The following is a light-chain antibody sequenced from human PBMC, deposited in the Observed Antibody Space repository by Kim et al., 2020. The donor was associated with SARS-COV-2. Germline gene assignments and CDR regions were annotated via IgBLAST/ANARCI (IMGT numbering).Light chain of an antibody. J-gene: IGKJ4*01. Sequence: IVMTPSPDSLAVSLGERATINCKSSQSVLYSSNNKNYLAWYQQKPGQPPKLLIYWASTRESGVPDRFSGSGSGTDFTLTISSLQAEDVAVYYCQQYYSTPRTFGGGTKVDIK. V-gene: IGKV4-1*01. CDR2: WAS. CDR3: QQYYSTPRT. CDR1: QSVLYSSNNKNY.